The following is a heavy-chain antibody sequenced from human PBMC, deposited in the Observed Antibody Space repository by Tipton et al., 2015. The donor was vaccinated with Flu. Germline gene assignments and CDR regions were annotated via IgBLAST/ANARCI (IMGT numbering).Heavy chain of an antibody. CDR2: IKADGSET. CDR1: GFAFSNYW. Sequence: SLRVSCAASGFAFSNYWMSWVRQAPGKGLEWVANIKADGSETYYVASVKGRFTISRDNARNSLSLQMNSLRAEDTALYYCTRDDYERVGATDYWGQGTRVSASS. V-gene: IGHV3-7*01. J-gene: IGHJ4*02. D-gene: IGHD1-26*01. CDR3: TRDDYERVGATDY.